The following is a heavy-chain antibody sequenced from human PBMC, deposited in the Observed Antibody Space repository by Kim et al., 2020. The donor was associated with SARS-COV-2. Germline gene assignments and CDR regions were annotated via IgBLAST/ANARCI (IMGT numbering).Heavy chain of an antibody. Sequence: SETLSLTCTVSGGSISSSSYYWGWIRQPPGKGLEWIGSIYYSGSTYYNPSLKSRVTISVDTSKNQFSLKLSSVTAADTAVYYCARVRAAEGYWFDPWGQGTLVTVSS. CDR3: ARVRAAEGYWFDP. J-gene: IGHJ5*02. V-gene: IGHV4-39*01. D-gene: IGHD6-13*01. CDR2: IYYSGST. CDR1: GGSISSSSYY.